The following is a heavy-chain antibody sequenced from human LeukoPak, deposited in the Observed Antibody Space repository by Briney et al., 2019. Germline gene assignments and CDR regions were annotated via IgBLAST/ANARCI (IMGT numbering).Heavy chain of an antibody. CDR1: GFTFCSYS. CDR3: ARDLTVTTEY. Sequence: GGSLRLSCAASGFTFCSYSMIWVRQPPARGREGVSSISSSSSYIYYADSVKGRFTISRDNAKNSLYLQMNSLRAEDTGVYYCARDLTVTTEYWGQGTLVTVSS. CDR2: ISSSSSYI. J-gene: IGHJ4*02. V-gene: IGHV3-21*01. D-gene: IGHD4-17*01.